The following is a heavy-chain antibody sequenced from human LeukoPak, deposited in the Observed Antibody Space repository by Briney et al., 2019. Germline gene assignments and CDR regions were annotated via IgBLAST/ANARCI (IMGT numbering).Heavy chain of an antibody. CDR3: ARRRDGYNYGSYFDY. Sequence: ASVKVSCKASGYTFTSYGISWVRQAPGQGLEWVGGIIPIFGTANYAQKFQGRVTITADKSTSTAYMELSSLRSEDTAVYYCARRRDGYNYGSYFDYWGQGTLVTVSS. D-gene: IGHD5-24*01. V-gene: IGHV1-69*06. CDR1: GYTFTSYG. J-gene: IGHJ4*02. CDR2: IIPIFGTA.